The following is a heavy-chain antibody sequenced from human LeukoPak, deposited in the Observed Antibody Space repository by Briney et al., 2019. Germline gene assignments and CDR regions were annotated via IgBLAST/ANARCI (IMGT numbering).Heavy chain of an antibody. D-gene: IGHD6-19*01. V-gene: IGHV3-21*01. J-gene: IGHJ4*02. CDR2: ISSRSSYI. CDR1: GFTFRSSW. CDR3: ARGKEPVAGSLSHFDY. Sequence: GGSLRLSRAASGFTFRSSWMIWVRQAPGKGLEWVLSISSRSSYIDYADSLKGRFTISRDNAKNSLYLQMNSLRAEDTAVYYCARGKEPVAGSLSHFDYWGQGALVTVSS.